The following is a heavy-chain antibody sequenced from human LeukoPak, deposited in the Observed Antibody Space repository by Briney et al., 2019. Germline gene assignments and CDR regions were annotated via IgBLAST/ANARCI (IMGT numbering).Heavy chain of an antibody. CDR2: IYTSGST. J-gene: IGHJ4*02. CDR1: GGSISSGSYY. V-gene: IGHV4-61*02. Sequence: SQTLSLTCTVSGGSISSGSYYWSWIRQPAGKGLEWIGRIYTSGSTNYNPSLKSRVTISVDTSKNQFSLKLSSVTAADTAVYYCARGSYGSGSYYAPFDYWGQGTLVTVSS. CDR3: ARGSYGSGSYYAPFDY. D-gene: IGHD3-10*01.